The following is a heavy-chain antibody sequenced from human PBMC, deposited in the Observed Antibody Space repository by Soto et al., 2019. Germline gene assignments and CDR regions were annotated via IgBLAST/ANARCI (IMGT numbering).Heavy chain of an antibody. CDR3: ARDSSGWFGFDP. CDR2: IIPIFGTA. CDR1: GGTFSSYA. Sequence: QVQLVQSGAEVKKPGSSVKVSCKASGGTFSSYAISWVRQAPGQGLEWMGGIIPIFGTANYAQKFQGRVTIXAXXSTSTAYMELSSLRSEDTAVYYCARDSSGWFGFDPWGQGTLVTVSS. V-gene: IGHV1-69*12. J-gene: IGHJ5*02. D-gene: IGHD6-19*01.